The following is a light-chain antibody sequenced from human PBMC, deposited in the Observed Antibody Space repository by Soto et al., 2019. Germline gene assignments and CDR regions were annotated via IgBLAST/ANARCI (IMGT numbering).Light chain of an antibody. CDR2: ANE. J-gene: IGLJ3*02. CDR1: TSKIGSKL. CDR3: AAWRGKMSARL. V-gene: IGLV1-47*01. Sequence: QSVLTQPPSASGTPGQRVTISCYGSTSKIGSKLVYWYQQNPGTAPKLLIYANEQRSSGVPHRFFGTTSGTSPALAISGPRAEGEADYNCAAWRGKMSARLFCGGTKLTAL.